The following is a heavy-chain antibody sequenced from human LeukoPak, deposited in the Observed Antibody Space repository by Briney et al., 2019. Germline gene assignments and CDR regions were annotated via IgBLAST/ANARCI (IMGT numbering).Heavy chain of an antibody. D-gene: IGHD3-10*01. Sequence: SEALSLTCTVSGGSISSSSYYWSWIRQHPGKGLEWIGYIYYSGTTNYNPSLKSRVTISLDKSRNQFSLNLNSVSAADTAVYYCVRSYFGSGTFNGFDYWGQGTLVTVSS. V-gene: IGHV4-61*05. CDR3: VRSYFGSGTFNGFDY. CDR2: IYYSGTT. CDR1: GGSISSSSYY. J-gene: IGHJ4*02.